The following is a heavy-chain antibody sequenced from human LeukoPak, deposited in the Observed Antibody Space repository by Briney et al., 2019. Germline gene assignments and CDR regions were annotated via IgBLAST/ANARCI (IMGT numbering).Heavy chain of an antibody. Sequence: SETLSLTCTVSGGSISSSSYYWGCIRQPPGKGLEWIGSIYYSGSTYYNPSLKSRVTISVDTSKNQFSLKLSSVTAADTAVYYCASQISRASSYMDVWGQGTTVTVSS. J-gene: IGHJ6*02. CDR1: GGSISSSSYY. CDR3: ASQISRASSYMDV. V-gene: IGHV4-39*01. CDR2: IYYSGST. D-gene: IGHD2-15*01.